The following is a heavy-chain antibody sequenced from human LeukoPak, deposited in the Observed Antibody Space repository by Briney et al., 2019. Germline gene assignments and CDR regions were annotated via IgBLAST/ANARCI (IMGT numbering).Heavy chain of an antibody. V-gene: IGHV6-1*01. Sequence: SQTLSLTCAISGDSVSSNTAAWNWIRQSPSRGLEWLGRTYYRSKWYNDYAVSVKSRITINTDTSKNQFSLQVNSVTPEDTAVYYCARGWGLGQDSYFDYWGQGSLVTVSS. CDR3: ARGWGLGQDSYFDY. CDR2: TYYRSKWYN. J-gene: IGHJ4*02. CDR1: GDSVSSNTAA. D-gene: IGHD1-26*01.